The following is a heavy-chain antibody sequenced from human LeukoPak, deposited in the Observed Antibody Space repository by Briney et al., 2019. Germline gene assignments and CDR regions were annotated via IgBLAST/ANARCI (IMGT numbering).Heavy chain of an antibody. CDR3: ASFSLNCTSTSCYTDLDY. CDR1: GGSISSYY. V-gene: IGHV4-34*01. CDR2: INHSGST. Sequence: PSQTLSLTCTVSGGSISSYYWSWIRQPPGKGLEWIGEINHSGSTNFNPSLKSRVTISVDTSRNQFSLKLSSVTAADTAVYYCASFSLNCTSTSCYTDLDYWGQGTLVTVSP. J-gene: IGHJ4*02. D-gene: IGHD2-2*02.